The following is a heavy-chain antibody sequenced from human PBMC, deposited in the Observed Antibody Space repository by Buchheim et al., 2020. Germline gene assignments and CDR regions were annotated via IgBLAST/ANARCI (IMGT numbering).Heavy chain of an antibody. Sequence: EVQLVESGGGLVQPGGSLRLSCAASGFTFSSYWMNWVRQAPGKGLVWVSRINPDGSSTTYADSVKGRFTVSRDNAKNTLYLQMTSLRAEDTAVYYCANQANGYDSPWDYWGQGTL. CDR1: GFTFSSYW. CDR3: ANQANGYDSPWDY. CDR2: INPDGSST. V-gene: IGHV3-74*01. D-gene: IGHD5-12*01. J-gene: IGHJ4*02.